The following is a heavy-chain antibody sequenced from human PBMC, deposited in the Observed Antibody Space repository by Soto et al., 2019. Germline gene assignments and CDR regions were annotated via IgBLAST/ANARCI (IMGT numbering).Heavy chain of an antibody. CDR2: MHHCGNT. Sequence: SETLSLTCSVSGVSTSTYYSSWIRQPPGRGLEWIGYMHHCGNTHYNPSLTSRATTSVDTSKNKFFLNLSAVTAVDTAVYYCARSKLNIIDFWGQGTLVTVSS. CDR1: GVSTSTYY. V-gene: IGHV4-59*01. D-gene: IGHD1-1*01. CDR3: ARSKLNIIDF. J-gene: IGHJ4*02.